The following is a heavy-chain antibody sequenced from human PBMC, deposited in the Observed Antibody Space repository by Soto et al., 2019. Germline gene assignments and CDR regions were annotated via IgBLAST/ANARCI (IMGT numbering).Heavy chain of an antibody. CDR3: ARDRVEEVVIDKYFDY. D-gene: IGHD3-22*01. V-gene: IGHV1-18*01. CDR2: ISAYNGNT. CDR1: GYTFTSYG. Sequence: ASVKVSCKASGYTFTSYGISWVRQAPGQGLEWMGWISAYNGNTNYAQKLQGRVTMTTDTSTSTAYMELRSLRSDDTAVYYCARDRVEEVVIDKYFDYWGQGTLVTVSS. J-gene: IGHJ4*02.